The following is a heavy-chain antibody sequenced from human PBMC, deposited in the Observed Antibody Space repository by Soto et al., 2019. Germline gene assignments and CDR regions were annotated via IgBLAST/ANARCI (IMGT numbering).Heavy chain of an antibody. CDR3: ARVGSISYHYGMDV. Sequence: ASVKVSCKASGYSFTDYHIHWVRQAPGQGLEWMGWINPYNGNTNYAQKLQGRVTMTTDTSTSTAYMELRSLRSDDTAVYYCARVGSISYHYGMDVWGQGTTVTVSS. V-gene: IGHV1-18*04. CDR2: INPYNGNT. D-gene: IGHD3-3*01. J-gene: IGHJ6*02. CDR1: GYSFTDYH.